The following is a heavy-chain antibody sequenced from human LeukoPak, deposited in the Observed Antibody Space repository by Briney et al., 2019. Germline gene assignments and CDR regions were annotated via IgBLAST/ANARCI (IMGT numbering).Heavy chain of an antibody. CDR1: GGSFSGYY. V-gene: IGHV4-34*01. D-gene: IGHD2-2*02. CDR3: ASRYFCSSTSCYTFDY. Sequence: SETLSLTCAVYGGSFSGYYWSRIRQPPGKGLEWIGEINHSGSTNYNPSLKSRVTISVDTSKNQFSLKLSSVTAADTAVYYCASRYFCSSTSCYTFDYWGQGTLVTVSS. CDR2: INHSGST. J-gene: IGHJ4*02.